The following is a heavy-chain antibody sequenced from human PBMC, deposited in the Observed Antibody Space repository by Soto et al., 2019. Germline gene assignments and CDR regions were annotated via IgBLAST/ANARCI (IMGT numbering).Heavy chain of an antibody. D-gene: IGHD6-6*01. CDR3: SKGVSQYTRLALFDY. CDR1: GFTFSGYA. Sequence: GGSLRLSCAASGFTFSGYAMSWVRQAPGKGLEWVSTISGRGGRTYYTDSVKGRFTISRDNSRNTAYLQMNSLRVEDTAVYYCSKGVSQYTRLALFDYWGRGTLVTVSS. V-gene: IGHV3-23*01. CDR2: ISGRGGRT. J-gene: IGHJ4*02.